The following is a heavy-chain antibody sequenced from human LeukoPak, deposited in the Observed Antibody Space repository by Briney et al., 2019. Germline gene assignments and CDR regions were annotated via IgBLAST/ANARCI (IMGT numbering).Heavy chain of an antibody. CDR1: AYTFTSYD. CDR3: ARGDELELLDAFDI. D-gene: IGHD1-7*01. J-gene: IGHJ3*02. Sequence: ASVKVSCKAAAYTFTSYDINWVRQANGQGLEWMGWMNPNSGNTGYAQKFQGKVTMTRNTSISTAYMELSSLRSEDTAVYYCARGDELELLDAFDIWGQGTMVTVSS. V-gene: IGHV1-8*01. CDR2: MNPNSGNT.